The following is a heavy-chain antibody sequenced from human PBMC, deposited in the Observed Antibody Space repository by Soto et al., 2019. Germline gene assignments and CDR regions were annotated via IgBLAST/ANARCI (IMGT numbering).Heavy chain of an antibody. CDR2: IHYSGST. V-gene: IGHV4-59*04. Sequence: SETLSLTCTVSGGSISNYYWSWVRQPPGKGLEWIGNIHYSGSTYYDSSLKSRVTISVDTSKNQFSLKLSSVTAADTAVYYCASQHYFDSSGYYVVYWGQGTLVTVSA. CDR1: GGSISNYY. CDR3: ASQHYFDSSGYYVVY. J-gene: IGHJ4*02. D-gene: IGHD3-22*01.